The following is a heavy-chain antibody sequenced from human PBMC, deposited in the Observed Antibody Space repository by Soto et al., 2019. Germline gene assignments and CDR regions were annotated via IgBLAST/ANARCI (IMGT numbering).Heavy chain of an antibody. D-gene: IGHD6-19*01. Sequence: QVPLVQSGAEVKKPGASVKVSCKASGYTFFNYGISWGRQAPGQGLEWMGWISAYNGNRNYAGKFQGSATMTTETSTSTAYMELRSLRSDDTAVYYCARDGITLAGSFDYWGQGTLVTVSS. J-gene: IGHJ4*02. CDR2: ISAYNGNR. V-gene: IGHV1-18*01. CDR1: GYTFFNYG. CDR3: ARDGITLAGSFDY.